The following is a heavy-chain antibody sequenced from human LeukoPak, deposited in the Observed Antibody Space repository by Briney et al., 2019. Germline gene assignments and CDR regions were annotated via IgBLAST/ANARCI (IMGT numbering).Heavy chain of an antibody. Sequence: GGPLRLSCAASGFTFSTYAMSWVRQAPGKGLEWVSAISGGGDSTYYADSVKGRFTISRDNSKNTLYLQMNSLRAEDTAIYYCAKRDSSGWFYFDYWGQGTLVTVSS. CDR3: AKRDSSGWFYFDY. V-gene: IGHV3-23*01. CDR1: GFTFSTYA. CDR2: ISGGGDST. D-gene: IGHD6-19*01. J-gene: IGHJ4*02.